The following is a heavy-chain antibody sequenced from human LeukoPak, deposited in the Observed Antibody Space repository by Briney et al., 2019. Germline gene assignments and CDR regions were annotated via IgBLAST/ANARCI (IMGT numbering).Heavy chain of an antibody. CDR2: IWHDGSND. CDR1: GFIFSSYG. D-gene: IGHD3-22*01. Sequence: GRSLRLSCAASGFIFSSYGMHWVRQAPGKGLEWVARIWHDGSNDDYADSVKGRFTISRDNSKNTLYLQMNSLRAEDTATYYCAKVTGDYYDTSGAFDYWGQGTLVTVSS. J-gene: IGHJ4*02. CDR3: AKVTGDYYDTSGAFDY. V-gene: IGHV3-33*06.